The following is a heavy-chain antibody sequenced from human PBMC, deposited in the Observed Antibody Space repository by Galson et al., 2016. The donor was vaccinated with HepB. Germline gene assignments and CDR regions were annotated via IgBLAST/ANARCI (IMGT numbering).Heavy chain of an antibody. V-gene: IGHV3-30*18. Sequence: SLRLSCAASGFTFSSYAMHWVRQAPGKGLEWVAAISDDERNKYYGDAAKGRFAISRDQSKNTVFLQMNSLRAEDTAVYYCAKDRSSSWTHDHWGQGALVTVSS. D-gene: IGHD2-2*01. CDR2: ISDDERNK. CDR1: GFTFSSYA. CDR3: AKDRSSSWTHDH. J-gene: IGHJ4*02.